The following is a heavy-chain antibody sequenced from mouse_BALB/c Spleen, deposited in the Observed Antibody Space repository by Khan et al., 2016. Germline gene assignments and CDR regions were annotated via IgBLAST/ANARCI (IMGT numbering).Heavy chain of an antibody. CDR3: TRGVTTGFDYFDY. V-gene: IGHV5-6-5*01. Sequence: EVELVESGGGLVKPGGSLKLSCAASGFTFSSYAMSWVHQTPEKRLEWVASISSGGNTFYHDSLKGRFTISRDNTRHILDLQMSRPTSGDAAMYYCTRGVTTGFDYFDYWGQGTTLTVSS. CDR1: GFTFSSYA. J-gene: IGHJ2*01. D-gene: IGHD1-1*01. CDR2: ISSGGNT.